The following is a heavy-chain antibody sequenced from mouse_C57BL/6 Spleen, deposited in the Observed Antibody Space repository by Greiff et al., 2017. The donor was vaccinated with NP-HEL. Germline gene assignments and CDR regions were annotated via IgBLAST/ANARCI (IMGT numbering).Heavy chain of an antibody. D-gene: IGHD1-1*01. CDR3: ARHEEGGNYYGSSPWFAY. CDR2: FYPGSGSI. CDR1: GYTFTEYT. V-gene: IGHV1-62-2*01. Sequence: QVQLKESGAELVKPGASVKLSCKASGYTFTEYTIHWVKQRSGQGLEWIGWFYPGSGSIKYNEKFKDKATLTADKSSSTVYMELSRLTSEDSAVYFCARHEEGGNYYGSSPWFAYWGQGTLVTVSA. J-gene: IGHJ3*01.